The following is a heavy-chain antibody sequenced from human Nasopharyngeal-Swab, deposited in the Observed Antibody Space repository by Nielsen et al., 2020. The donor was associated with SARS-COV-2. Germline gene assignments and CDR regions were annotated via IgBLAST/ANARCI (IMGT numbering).Heavy chain of an antibody. CDR3: ARRDNWGSGGYYFDY. J-gene: IGHJ4*02. Sequence: ASVKVSCKASGYTFTSYGISWVRQAPGQGLEWMGWISAYNGNTNYAQKLQGRVTMTTDTSTSTAYMELSSLRSEDTAVYYCARRDNWGSGGYYFDYWGQGTLVTVSS. CDR1: GYTFTSYG. CDR2: ISAYNGNT. D-gene: IGHD7-27*01. V-gene: IGHV1-18*01.